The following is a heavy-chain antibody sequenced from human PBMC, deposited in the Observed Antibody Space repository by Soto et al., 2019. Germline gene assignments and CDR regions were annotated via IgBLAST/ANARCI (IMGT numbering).Heavy chain of an antibody. CDR2: ISYDGSNK. V-gene: IGHV3-30*18. CDR3: AKYFRPKQARQMVDY. CDR1: GFTFSSYG. J-gene: IGHJ4*02. D-gene: IGHD6-6*01. Sequence: GGSLRLSCAASGFTFSSYGMHWVRQAPGKGLEWVAVISYDGSNKYYADSVKGRFTISRDNSKNTLYLQMNRLRAEDTAVYYCAKYFRPKQARQMVDYWGQGTLVTVSS.